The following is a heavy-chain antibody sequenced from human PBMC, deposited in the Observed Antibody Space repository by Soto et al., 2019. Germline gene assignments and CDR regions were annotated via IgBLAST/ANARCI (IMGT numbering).Heavy chain of an antibody. CDR3: AREKEAGTVEAFDI. CDR1: GGSFSGYY. CDR2: INHSGST. Sequence: SETLSLTCAVYGGSFSGYYWSWIRQPPGKGLEWIGEINHSGSTNYNPSLKSRVTISVDTSKNQFSLKLSSVTAADTAVYYCAREKEAGTVEAFDIWGQGTMVTVSS. J-gene: IGHJ3*02. V-gene: IGHV4-34*01. D-gene: IGHD6-13*01.